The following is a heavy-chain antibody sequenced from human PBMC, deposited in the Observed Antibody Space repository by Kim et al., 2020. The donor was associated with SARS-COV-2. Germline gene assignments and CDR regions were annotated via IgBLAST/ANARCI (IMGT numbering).Heavy chain of an antibody. D-gene: IGHD6-6*01. CDR1: GFVVSDNY. CDR3: ATRNIAGRTHYMDV. CDR2: IYKDGTT. Sequence: GGSLRLSCAASGFVVSDNYMSWVRQAPGKGLEWVSVIYKDGTTYHADSVMGRFTISRDNSRNTLYLQMNSLRAADTAVDYCATRNIAGRTHYMDVWGKGT. V-gene: IGHV3-53*01. J-gene: IGHJ6*03.